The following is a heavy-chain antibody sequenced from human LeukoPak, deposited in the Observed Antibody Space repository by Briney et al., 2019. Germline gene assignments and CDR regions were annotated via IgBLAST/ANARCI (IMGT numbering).Heavy chain of an antibody. J-gene: IGHJ1*01. V-gene: IGHV1-8*01. CDR3: VRGRFIAGAGD. CDR1: GFTLTIYD. CDR2: MNGNSGDT. Sequence: GASVKVSCETSGFTLTIYDINWVRQATGQGLEWMGWMNGNSGDTGYAQKFQGRVTMTRNTSISTAYMELSNLRSEDTAVYYCVRGRFIAGAGDWGQGTPVTVPS. D-gene: IGHD1-26*01.